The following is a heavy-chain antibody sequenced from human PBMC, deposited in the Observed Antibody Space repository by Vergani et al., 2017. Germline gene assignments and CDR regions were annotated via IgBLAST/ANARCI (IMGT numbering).Heavy chain of an antibody. CDR1: GFTLSNYD. Sequence: QVQLVESGGGVVQRGGSLRLSCATSGFTLSNYDMQWIRQGPGKGLEFVAFIQFDGSNQYYADSVKGRFTISRDFSKNTLYLQMNSLRTDDTATYYCATHFICWCIDYWGQGTQVIVSS. CDR3: ATHFICWCIDY. V-gene: IGHV3-30*02. CDR2: IQFDGSNQ. D-gene: IGHD4/OR15-4a*01. J-gene: IGHJ4*02.